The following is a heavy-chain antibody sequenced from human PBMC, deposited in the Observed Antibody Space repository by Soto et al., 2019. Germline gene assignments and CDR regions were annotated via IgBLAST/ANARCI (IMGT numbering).Heavy chain of an antibody. D-gene: IGHD3-3*01. CDR1: GYTFTSYG. CDR2: ISAYNGNT. J-gene: IGHJ6*02. V-gene: IGHV1-18*01. Sequence: GASVKVSCKASGYTFTSYGISWVRQAPGQGLEWMGWISAYNGNTNYAQKLQGRVTMTTDTSTSTAYMELRSLRSDDTAVYYCARDLHYDFWSGYFSSGPIGCMDVWGQGTTVTVSS. CDR3: ARDLHYDFWSGYFSSGPIGCMDV.